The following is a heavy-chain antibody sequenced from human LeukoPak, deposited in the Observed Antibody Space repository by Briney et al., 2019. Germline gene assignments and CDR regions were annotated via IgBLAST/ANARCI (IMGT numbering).Heavy chain of an antibody. V-gene: IGHV4-31*03. CDR1: GGSISSGGYY. Sequence: PSETLSLTCTVSGGSISSGGYYWSWIRQHPGKGLEWIGYIYYSGSTYYNPSLKSRVTISVDRSKNQFSLKLSSVTAADTAVYYCARVRRGVFLVFDPWGQGTLVTVSS. CDR2: IYYSGST. J-gene: IGHJ5*02. CDR3: ARVRRGVFLVFDP. D-gene: IGHD3-16*02.